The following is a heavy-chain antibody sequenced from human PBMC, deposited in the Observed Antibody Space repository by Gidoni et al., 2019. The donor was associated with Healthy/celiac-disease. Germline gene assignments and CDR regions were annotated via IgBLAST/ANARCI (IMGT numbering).Heavy chain of an antibody. D-gene: IGHD2-21*02. CDR2: IYTSGST. J-gene: IGHJ6*02. CDR3: ARHVVTRRPPYSYGMDV. Sequence: QVQLQEAGPGLVKPAETLSLTCTVSGGASSSYYWSWIRQTAGKGRAWIGRIYTSGSTNYNPSLQSRVTMSVDPSKNQFSLKLSSVTAADTAVYYWARHVVTRRPPYSYGMDVWGQGTTVTVSS. V-gene: IGHV4-4*07. CDR1: GGASSSYY.